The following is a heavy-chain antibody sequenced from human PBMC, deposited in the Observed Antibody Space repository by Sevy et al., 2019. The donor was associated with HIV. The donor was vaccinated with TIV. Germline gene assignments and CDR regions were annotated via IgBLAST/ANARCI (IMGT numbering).Heavy chain of an antibody. V-gene: IGHV4-59*11. CDR3: VRATRGGTSTDY. CDR2: ISSSGST. J-gene: IGHJ4*02. Sequence: SETLSLTCSVSGDSISSHYWSWIRQPPGKGLDWIGCISSSGSTNYNPSLKSRVTISVDTSKTQFSLKMSSVTAADTAVYYCVRATRGGTSTDYWGQGTLVTVSS. D-gene: IGHD2-2*01. CDR1: GDSISSHY.